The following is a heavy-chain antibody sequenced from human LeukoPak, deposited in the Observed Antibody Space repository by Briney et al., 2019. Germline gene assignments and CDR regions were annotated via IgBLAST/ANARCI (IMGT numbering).Heavy chain of an antibody. CDR1: GGSISSGGYY. V-gene: IGHV4-31*11. D-gene: IGHD4-17*01. CDR3: ARDELKGDYGDYGAFDI. CDR2: IYYSGST. Sequence: SETLSLTCAVSGGSISSGGYYWSWIRQHPGKGLEWIGYIYYSGSTYYNPSLKSRVTISVDTSKNQFSLKLSSVTAADTAVYYCARDELKGDYGDYGAFDIWGQGTMVTVSS. J-gene: IGHJ3*02.